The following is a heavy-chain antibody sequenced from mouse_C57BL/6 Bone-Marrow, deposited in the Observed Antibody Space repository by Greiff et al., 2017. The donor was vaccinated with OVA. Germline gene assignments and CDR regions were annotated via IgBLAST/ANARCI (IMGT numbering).Heavy chain of an antibody. Sequence: VQLQQSGAELARPGASVKLSCKASGYTFTSYGISSVKQRTGQGLEWIGEIYPRSGNTYYNEKFKGKATLTADKSSSTAYMELRSLTSEDSAVYFCAIDYGSSWYYFDYWGQGTTLTVSS. CDR2: IYPRSGNT. CDR3: AIDYGSSWYYFDY. CDR1: GYTFTSYG. J-gene: IGHJ2*01. V-gene: IGHV1-81*01. D-gene: IGHD1-1*01.